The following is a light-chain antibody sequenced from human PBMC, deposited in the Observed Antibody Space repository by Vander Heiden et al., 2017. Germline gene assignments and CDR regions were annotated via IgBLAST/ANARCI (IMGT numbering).Light chain of an antibody. CDR1: QSLLHSNGFKY. CDR2: LGS. V-gene: IGKV2-28*01. CDR3: VHTVQAPA. J-gene: IGKJ5*01. Sequence: DIVMTQSPLSLSVTPGEPASISCRSSQSLLHSNGFKYLDWYLQKPGQSPQLLIYLGSNRASGVPDRFSGSGSGTDFTLRISRGEAEDVGVYYGVHTVQAPAFGQRTRM.